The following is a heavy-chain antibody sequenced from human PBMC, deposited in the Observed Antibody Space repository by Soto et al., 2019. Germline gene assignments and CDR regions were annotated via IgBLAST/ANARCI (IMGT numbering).Heavy chain of an antibody. CDR3: AKSAPAAMWWEFDY. CDR1: GFTFSSYA. CDR2: ISGIGGST. D-gene: IGHD2-2*01. V-gene: IGHV3-23*01. J-gene: IGHJ4*02. Sequence: EVQLLESGGGLVQPGGSLRLSCAASGFTFSSYAMSWVRQAPGKGLEWVSAISGIGGSTYYADSVKGRFTISRDNSKNTRDLQMNSLIAEDTAVYYCAKSAPAAMWWEFDYWGQGTLVTVSS.